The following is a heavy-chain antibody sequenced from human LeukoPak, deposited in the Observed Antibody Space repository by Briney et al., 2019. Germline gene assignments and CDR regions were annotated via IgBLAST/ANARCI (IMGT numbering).Heavy chain of an antibody. J-gene: IGHJ3*02. D-gene: IGHD6-19*01. Sequence: ASVKVSCKASGYTFTGYYLEWVRQAPGQGLEWMGIIDPSGGSTSYAQKFQGRVTMTRDTSTSTVYMELSSLRSEDTAVYYCARDIRGQWLDDAFDIWGQGTMVTVSS. V-gene: IGHV1-46*01. CDR1: GYTFTGYY. CDR2: IDPSGGST. CDR3: ARDIRGQWLDDAFDI.